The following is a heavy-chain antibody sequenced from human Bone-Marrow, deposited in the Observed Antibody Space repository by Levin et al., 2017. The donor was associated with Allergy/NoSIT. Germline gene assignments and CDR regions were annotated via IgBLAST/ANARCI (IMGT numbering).Heavy chain of an antibody. CDR1: GFTFGDYA. D-gene: IGHD3-16*01. J-gene: IGHJ5*02. Sequence: PGGSLRLSCAVSGFTFGDYAVSWFRQAPGKGLELVGFIRSKAYGGTPEYAASVRGRFSILRDESKNIAYLQMSSLKTEDTGVYYCTKEFGLGGWFEPWGQGTLVTVSS. CDR3: TKEFGLGGWFEP. V-gene: IGHV3-49*03. CDR2: IRSKAYGGTP.